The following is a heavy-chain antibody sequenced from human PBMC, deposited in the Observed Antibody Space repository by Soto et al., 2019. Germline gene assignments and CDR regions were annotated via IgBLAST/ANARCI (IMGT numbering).Heavy chain of an antibody. CDR1: GFSLSTSGMC. J-gene: IGHJ4*02. CDR2: IDWDDDK. V-gene: IGHV2-70*01. Sequence: SGPTLVNPTQTLTLTCTCSGFSLSTSGMCVSWIRQPPGKALEWLALIDWDDDKYYSTSLKTRLTISKDTSKNQVVLTMTNMDPVDTATYYCARTRSYYDILTGYYYFDYWGQGTLVTLSS. CDR3: ARTRSYYDILTGYYYFDY. D-gene: IGHD3-9*01.